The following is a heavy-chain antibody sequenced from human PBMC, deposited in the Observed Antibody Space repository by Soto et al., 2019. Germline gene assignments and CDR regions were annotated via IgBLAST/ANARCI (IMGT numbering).Heavy chain of an antibody. CDR2: VYSGGGT. CDR3: AREKTPMSPHYFYYGMDV. CDR1: GSSLTGYS. Sequence: SETLSLTCSVPGSSLTGYSWSWIGQSSANGLEWIGYVYSGGGTNYSPSFMGRVTISVDTTDNQFSLKLNSVTAADTAVYYCAREKTPMSPHYFYYGMDVWGQGTTVTVS. V-gene: IGHV4-59*01. J-gene: IGHJ6*02. D-gene: IGHD3-9*01.